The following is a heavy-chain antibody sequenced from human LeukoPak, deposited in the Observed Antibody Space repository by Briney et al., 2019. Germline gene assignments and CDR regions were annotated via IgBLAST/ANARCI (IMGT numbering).Heavy chain of an antibody. J-gene: IGHJ4*02. D-gene: IGHD1-1*01. CDR3: TRGGYGGPRVAFDY. Sequence: ASVKVSCKASGYTFTAYYMHWVRQAPGQGLEWMGIISPSGASTSYAQKFQGRVTMTRDTSTSTVYMELSSLRSEDTAVYYCTRGGYGGPRVAFDYWGQGTLVTVSS. CDR2: ISPSGAST. CDR1: GYTFTAYY. V-gene: IGHV1-46*01.